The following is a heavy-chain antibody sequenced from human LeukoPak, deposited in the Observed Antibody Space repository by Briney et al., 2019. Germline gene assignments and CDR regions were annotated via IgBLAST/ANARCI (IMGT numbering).Heavy chain of an antibody. CDR2: IKEDGGEI. D-gene: IGHD6-13*01. CDR3: ARETYSRSWTPPKFDF. J-gene: IGHJ4*02. Sequence: GGSLRLSCAASGFAFSRFWMNWLRQAPGKGLEWVANIKEDGGEIYYIDAVKGRFTISRDNAKSSLFLQMNSLRAEDTAFYYCARETYSRSWTPPKFDFWGQGTLVTVSS. V-gene: IGHV3-7*01. CDR1: GFAFSRFW.